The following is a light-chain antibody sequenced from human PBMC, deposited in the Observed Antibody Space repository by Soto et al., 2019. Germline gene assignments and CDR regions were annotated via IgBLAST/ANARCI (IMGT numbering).Light chain of an antibody. Sequence: DIQMTQSPSPLSASVGDRVTITCQASQDISTTLNWYQQKPGTAPKLLIQDASNLEPGVPSRFSGSGSGTDFTFTISSLLPEDVATYYCQQYDNLSITFGPGTNVELK. V-gene: IGKV1-33*01. J-gene: IGKJ3*01. CDR2: DAS. CDR1: QDISTT. CDR3: QQYDNLSIT.